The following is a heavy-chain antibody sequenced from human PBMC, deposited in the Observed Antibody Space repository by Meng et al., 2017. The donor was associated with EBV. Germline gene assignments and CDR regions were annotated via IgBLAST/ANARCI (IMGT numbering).Heavy chain of an antibody. CDR3: ARSGATIFGVVIPTYYFDY. Sequence: QVQVVRSGAEVKKPGASVKVSCKASGYTFTSYAMHWVRQAPGQRLEWMGWINAGNGNTKYSQKFQGRVTITRDTSASTAYMELSSLRSEDTAVYYCARSGATIFGVVIPTYYFDYWGQGTLVTVSS. CDR1: GYTFTSYA. CDR2: INAGNGNT. D-gene: IGHD3-3*01. V-gene: IGHV1-3*01. J-gene: IGHJ4*02.